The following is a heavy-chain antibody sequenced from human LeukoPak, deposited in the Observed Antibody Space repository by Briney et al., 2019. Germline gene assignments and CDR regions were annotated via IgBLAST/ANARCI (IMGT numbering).Heavy chain of an antibody. V-gene: IGHV3-64D*06. CDR2: ISYSGSST. CDR1: GFTFSSYV. J-gene: IGHJ1*01. CDR3: LKVPH. Sequence: PGGSLRLSCSASGFTFSSYVLHWVRQAPGKGLEYVSAISYSGSSTYYADSVKGRFTISRDNSKNTLYLQMSSLRSDDTAVYYCLKVPHWGQGTLVTVSS.